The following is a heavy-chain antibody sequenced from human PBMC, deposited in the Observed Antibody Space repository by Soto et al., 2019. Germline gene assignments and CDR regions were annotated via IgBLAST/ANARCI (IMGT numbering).Heavy chain of an antibody. CDR1: GYTFTSYG. J-gene: IGHJ5*02. V-gene: IGHV1-18*01. Sequence: ASVNVSCKASGYTFTSYGISWVRQAAGQGLEWMGWISAYNGNTNYAQKLQGRVTMTTDTSTSTAYMKLRSLRSDDTAVYYCARYYDILTGYFAWSNGFDPWGQGTLVTSPQ. CDR3: ARYYDILTGYFAWSNGFDP. CDR2: ISAYNGNT. D-gene: IGHD3-9*01.